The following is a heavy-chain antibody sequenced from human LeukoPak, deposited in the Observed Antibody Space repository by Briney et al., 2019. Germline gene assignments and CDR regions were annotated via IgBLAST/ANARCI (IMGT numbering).Heavy chain of an antibody. D-gene: IGHD6-13*01. CDR1: GFTFSSYA. J-gene: IGHJ4*02. V-gene: IGHV3-23*01. Sequence: PGGSLRLSCAASGFTFSSYAMTWVRQAPGKGLEWVSGISGSGGSTYYADSVKGRFTISRDNSKNTLYLLMNSLRADDTAMYYCAKDRRAAAGGGYFDHWGQGTLVTLCS. CDR2: ISGSGGST. CDR3: AKDRRAAAGGGYFDH.